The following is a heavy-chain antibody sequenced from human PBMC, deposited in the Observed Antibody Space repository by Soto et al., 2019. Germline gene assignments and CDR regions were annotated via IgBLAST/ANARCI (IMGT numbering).Heavy chain of an antibody. V-gene: IGHV3-30-3*01. Sequence: QVQLVESGGGVVQPGRSLRLSCAASGFTFSSYAMHWVRQAPGKGLEGVAVISYDGSNKYYADFVKGRFTISRDNSKNTLYLQMNSLRAEGTAVYYCARGSGSGYTVSAKNYFDYWGQGTLVTVSS. CDR2: ISYDGSNK. J-gene: IGHJ4*02. CDR3: ARGSGSGYTVSAKNYFDY. D-gene: IGHD3-22*01. CDR1: GFTFSSYA.